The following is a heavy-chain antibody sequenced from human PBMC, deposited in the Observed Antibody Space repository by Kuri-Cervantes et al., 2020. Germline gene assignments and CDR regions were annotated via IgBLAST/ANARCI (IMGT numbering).Heavy chain of an antibody. Sequence: GGSLRLSWAASGLTFNSYAMSWVRQAPGKALEWVSYISSSSSTIYYADSVKGLFTISRDNANTSLYLQMNSLRAEDTAVYYFSRNGELFDYWGQGTLVTVSS. CDR1: GLTFNSYA. D-gene: IGHD4-17*01. CDR3: SRNGELFDY. V-gene: IGHV3-48*01. CDR2: ISSSSSTI. J-gene: IGHJ4*02.